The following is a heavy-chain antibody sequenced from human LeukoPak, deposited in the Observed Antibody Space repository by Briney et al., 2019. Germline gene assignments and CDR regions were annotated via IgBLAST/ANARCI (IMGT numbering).Heavy chain of an antibody. CDR3: ARGGVVVTYYFDY. J-gene: IGHJ4*02. D-gene: IGHD3-22*01. V-gene: IGHV3-30-3*01. Sequence: GGSLRLSCAASGFTFSSYAMHWVRQAPGKGLEWVAVISYDGSNKYYADSVKGRFTISRDNSKNTLYLQMNSLRAEDTAVYYCARGGVVVTYYFDYWGQGTLVTVSS. CDR2: ISYDGSNK. CDR1: GFTFSSYA.